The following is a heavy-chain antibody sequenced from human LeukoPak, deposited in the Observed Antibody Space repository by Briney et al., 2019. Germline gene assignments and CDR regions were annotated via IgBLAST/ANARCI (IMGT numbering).Heavy chain of an antibody. CDR3: TRNTGIAAVGNPSYYFYYYMDV. CDR2: VYDSGST. Sequence: SQTLSLTCTVSGASISSGGFSWSWIRQYPGKGLEWIGCVYDSGSTFYNPSLQSRVSISRDTSKNQFSLRVISVTAADTAVYFCTRNTGIAAVGNPSYYFYYYMDVWGKGTTVTVSS. J-gene: IGHJ6*03. CDR1: GASISSGGFS. V-gene: IGHV4-31*03. D-gene: IGHD6-13*01.